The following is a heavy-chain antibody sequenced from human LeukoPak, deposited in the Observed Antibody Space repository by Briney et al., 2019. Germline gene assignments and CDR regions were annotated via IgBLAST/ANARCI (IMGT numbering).Heavy chain of an antibody. J-gene: IGHJ1*01. CDR1: FGSFSCYY. CDR3: ARGYDSGSYYQF. V-gene: IGHV4-34*01. Sequence: PSETLSLTCAVYFGSFSCYYWSWIRQPPGKGLEWIGDINRGGSTSYVPSLKSRVTVSLDTSKKQFSLKLTSVTAADTGVYYCARGYDSGSYYQFWGQGTLVTVSS. D-gene: IGHD3-10*01. CDR2: INRGGST.